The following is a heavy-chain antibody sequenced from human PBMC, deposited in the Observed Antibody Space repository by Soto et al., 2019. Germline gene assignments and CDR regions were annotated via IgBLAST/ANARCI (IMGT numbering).Heavy chain of an antibody. CDR1: GFTFSSYE. V-gene: IGHV3-48*03. Sequence: PGGSLRLSCAASGFTFSSYEMNWVRQAPGKGLEWVSYISSSGSTIYYADSVKGRFTISRDNAKNSLYLQMNSLRAEDTAVYYCARDGEGSYGAFDIWGQGTMVTVSS. CDR3: ARDGEGSYGAFDI. J-gene: IGHJ3*02. CDR2: ISSSGSTI. D-gene: IGHD1-26*01.